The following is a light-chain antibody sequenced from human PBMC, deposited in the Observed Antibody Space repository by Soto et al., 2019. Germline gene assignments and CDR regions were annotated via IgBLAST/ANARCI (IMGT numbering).Light chain of an antibody. CDR1: QGNRKY. V-gene: IGKV1-27*01. J-gene: IGKJ1*01. CDR2: ATS. CDR3: QKYNSAPWT. Sequence: DIPMTQSPSSLSASVGDRVTITCRASQGNRKYFAWYQQKPGKVPKLLIYATSTLQSGVPSRFSGSASGTDFTLTISSLQPEDGAVYYCQKYNSAPWTFGQGTKVEI.